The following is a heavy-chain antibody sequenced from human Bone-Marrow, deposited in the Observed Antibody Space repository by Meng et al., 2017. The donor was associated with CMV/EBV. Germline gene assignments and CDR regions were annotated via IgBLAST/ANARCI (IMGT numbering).Heavy chain of an antibody. V-gene: IGHV4-34*01. D-gene: IGHD2-2*01. Sequence: SETLSLTCAVYGGSFSGYYWSWIRQPPGKGLEWIGEINHSGSTNYNPSLKSRVTISVDTSKNQFSLKLSSVTAADTAVYYCARHADVVVPATLFDYWGQGTLVTVSS. CDR2: INHSGST. CDR1: GGSFSGYY. CDR3: ARHADVVVPATLFDY. J-gene: IGHJ4*02.